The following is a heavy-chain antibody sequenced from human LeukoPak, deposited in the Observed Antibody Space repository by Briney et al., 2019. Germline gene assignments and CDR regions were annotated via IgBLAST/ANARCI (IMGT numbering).Heavy chain of an antibody. CDR3: ARVKVPWELQLQAYFDL. J-gene: IGHJ2*01. CDR1: AYTFTSYG. D-gene: IGHD5-24*01. Sequence: ASVKVSCKASAYTFTSYGLIWVRQAPGQGLEWMGWISAYKGDTKYAQNLQDRVTMTIDTSTSTAYMELRSLRSDDTAVYYCARVKVPWELQLQAYFDLWGRGTLVTVSS. V-gene: IGHV1-18*01. CDR2: ISAYKGDT.